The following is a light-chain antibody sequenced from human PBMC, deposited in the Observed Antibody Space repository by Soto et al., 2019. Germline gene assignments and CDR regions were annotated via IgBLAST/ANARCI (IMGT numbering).Light chain of an antibody. Sequence: DSVMTQSPDSLSVSLGERATINCKSSQSVLYSSNNKNYLAWYQQKPGQPPKLLIYWASTRESGVPDRFSGSGSGTDFVLTICSPEAEDVAVYYCQQYYRPWTFGQGTKVEIK. CDR2: WAS. CDR3: QQYYRPWT. J-gene: IGKJ1*01. V-gene: IGKV4-1*01. CDR1: QSVLYSSNNKNY.